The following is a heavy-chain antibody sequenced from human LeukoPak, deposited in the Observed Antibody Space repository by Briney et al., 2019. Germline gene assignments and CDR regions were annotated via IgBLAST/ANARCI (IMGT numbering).Heavy chain of an antibody. CDR2: VNPDGSST. V-gene: IGHV3-74*01. Sequence: GGSLRLSCAASGFTFSNFWMHWVRQAPGKGLVWVSRVNPDGSSTNYADSVKGRFTISRDNADNMLYLQMNSLRAEDTAVYYCARSLPAATFFDSWGQGTLVTVSS. CDR3: ARSLPAATFFDS. J-gene: IGHJ4*02. D-gene: IGHD2-15*01. CDR1: GFTFSNFW.